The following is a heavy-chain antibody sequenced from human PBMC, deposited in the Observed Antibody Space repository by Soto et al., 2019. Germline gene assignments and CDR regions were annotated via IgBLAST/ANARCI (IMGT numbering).Heavy chain of an antibody. V-gene: IGHV4-61*01. Sequence: ASETLSLTCTVSGGSVSSGTYYWSWIRQPPGKGLEWIGYIYYSGSTNYNPSLKSRVTISVDTSKNQFSLKLSSVTAADTAVYYCARDITGRVSGQDYWGQGALVTVSS. J-gene: IGHJ4*02. CDR2: IYYSGST. CDR3: ARDITGRVSGQDY. CDR1: GGSVSSGTYY. D-gene: IGHD1-20*01.